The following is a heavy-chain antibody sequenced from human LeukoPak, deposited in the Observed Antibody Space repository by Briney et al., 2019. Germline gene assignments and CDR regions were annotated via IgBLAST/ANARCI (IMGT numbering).Heavy chain of an antibody. CDR2: ISSSGYST. CDR1: GFTFSSYA. CDR3: ARDLGPVLGRLRGPFDY. J-gene: IGHJ4*02. V-gene: IGHV3-23*01. Sequence: GGSLRLSCAASGFTFSSYAMTWVRQAPGKGLEWVSTISSSGYSTYYADSVKGRFTISRDNSKNTLYLQMNSLRAEDTAVYYCARDLGPVLGRLRGPFDYWGQGTLVTVSS. D-gene: IGHD3-10*01.